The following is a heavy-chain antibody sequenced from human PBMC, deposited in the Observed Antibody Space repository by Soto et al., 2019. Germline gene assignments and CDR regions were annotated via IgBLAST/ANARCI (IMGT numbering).Heavy chain of an antibody. J-gene: IGHJ6*02. CDR3: TTHYYSGWYGYYDDGMDV. CDR2: IKSKTDGGTT. CDR1: GFTFSNAW. Sequence: EVHLVASGGGLVKPGGSLRLSCAASGFTFSNAWMNWVRQAPGKGLEWVGSIKSKTDGGTTDYAAPVTGRFTISRDDSNNTLELQMHSRKTEDTAGDYCTTHYYSGWYGYYDDGMDVWGQGTTVTVSS. V-gene: IGHV3-15*07. D-gene: IGHD6-19*01.